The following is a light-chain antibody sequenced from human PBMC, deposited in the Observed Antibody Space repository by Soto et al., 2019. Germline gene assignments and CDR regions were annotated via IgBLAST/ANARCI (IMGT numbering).Light chain of an antibody. V-gene: IGKV1-6*01. CDR1: QAIRTA. CDR3: LLDFRYFWA. Sequence: IQMTQSPSSLSASTGDRVTITCRASQAIRTALGWYQQKPGKVPKLLIYAASILQSGVPSRLSGSGSGTDFTLTISSLQPEDFATYYCLLDFRYFWAFGQGTKVHIK. J-gene: IGKJ1*01. CDR2: AAS.